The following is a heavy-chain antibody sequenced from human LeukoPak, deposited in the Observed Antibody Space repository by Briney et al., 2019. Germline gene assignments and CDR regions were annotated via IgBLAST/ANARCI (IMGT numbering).Heavy chain of an antibody. V-gene: IGHV3-23*01. CDR3: GKDGYSTCWYHFDF. J-gene: IGHJ4*02. Sequence: GGSLRLSCAASGFTFSNYAMSWVRQAPGKGLEWVSGISGSGQSTYYADSVKGRFTISRDNFKNTLYLQVDSLTAEDTAIYYCGKDGYSTCWYHFDFWGQGTLVTVSS. CDR1: GFTFSNYA. CDR2: ISGSGQST. D-gene: IGHD6-13*01.